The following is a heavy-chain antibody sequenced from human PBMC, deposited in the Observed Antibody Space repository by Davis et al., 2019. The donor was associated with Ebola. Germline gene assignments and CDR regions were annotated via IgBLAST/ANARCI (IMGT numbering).Heavy chain of an antibody. V-gene: IGHV3-30*02. CDR3: AKDRSSSGSFHDY. J-gene: IGHJ4*02. D-gene: IGHD3-10*01. Sequence: GESLKVSCAASGFTFSSYGMHWVRQAPGKGLEWVAFIRYDGSNKYYADSVKGRFTISRDNSKNTLYLQMNSLRAEDTAVYYCAKDRSSSGSFHDYWGQGTLVTVSS. CDR2: IRYDGSNK. CDR1: GFTFSSYG.